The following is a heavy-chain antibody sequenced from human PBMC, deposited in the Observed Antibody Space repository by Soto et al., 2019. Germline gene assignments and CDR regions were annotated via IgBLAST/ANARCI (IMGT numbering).Heavy chain of an antibody. J-gene: IGHJ4*02. V-gene: IGHV3-9*01. Sequence: GGSLRLSCAASGFTFDDYAMHWVRQAPGKGLEWVSGISWNSGSIGYADSVKGRFTISRDNAKNSLYLQMNSLRAEDTALYYCAKDPGSSSWYVSYFDYWGQGTLVTVSS. CDR3: AKDPGSSSWYVSYFDY. D-gene: IGHD6-13*01. CDR1: GFTFDDYA. CDR2: ISWNSGSI.